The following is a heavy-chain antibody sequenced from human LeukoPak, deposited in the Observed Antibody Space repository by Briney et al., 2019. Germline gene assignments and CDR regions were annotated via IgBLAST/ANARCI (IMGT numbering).Heavy chain of an antibody. D-gene: IGHD3-9*01. Sequence: ASVKVSCKASGYTLTGYYMHWVRQAPGQGLEWMGWISPNSGGTNYAQKFQGRVTMTRDTSISTAYMELSRLRSDDTAVYYCARVDGPFDYWGQGTLVTVSS. J-gene: IGHJ4*02. CDR1: GYTLTGYY. V-gene: IGHV1-2*02. CDR2: ISPNSGGT. CDR3: ARVDGPFDY.